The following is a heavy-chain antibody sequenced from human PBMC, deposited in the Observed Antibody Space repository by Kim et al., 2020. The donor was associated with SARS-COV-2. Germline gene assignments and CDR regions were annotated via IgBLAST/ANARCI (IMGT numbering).Heavy chain of an antibody. CDR2: INHSGST. J-gene: IGHJ4*02. CDR3: ARGRESSGIKGYFDY. CDR1: GGSFSGYY. D-gene: IGHD3-22*01. V-gene: IGHV4-34*01. Sequence: SETLSLTCAVYGGSFSGYYWSWIHQPPGKGLEWIGEINHSGSTNYNPSLKSRVTISVDTSKNQFSLKLSSVTAADTAVYYCARGRESSGIKGYFDYWGQGTLVTVSS.